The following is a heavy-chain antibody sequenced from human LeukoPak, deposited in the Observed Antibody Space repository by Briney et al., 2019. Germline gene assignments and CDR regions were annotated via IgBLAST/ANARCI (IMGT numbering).Heavy chain of an antibody. V-gene: IGHV3-30*02. CDR1: GFVLSDYG. CDR2: VRNDGSNE. CDR3: AKESDSGYHSEGPKT. J-gene: IGHJ5*02. D-gene: IGHD5-12*01. Sequence: GGSLRLSCAAPGFVLSDYGIHWVRQAPGKGLEWVAFVRNDGSNEYYVGSVKGRFTISRDKSKNTLYLQMNSLRAEDTAVYSCAKESDSGYHSEGPKTWGLGTLVTVSS.